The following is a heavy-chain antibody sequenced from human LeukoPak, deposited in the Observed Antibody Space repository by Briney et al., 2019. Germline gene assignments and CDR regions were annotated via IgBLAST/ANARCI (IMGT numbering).Heavy chain of an antibody. Sequence: GGSLRLSCAASGFTFSNYAMSWVRQAPGKGLEWVSAIHGTDGRTWYPDSVKGRCTISRDNSRNTLYLQLNSLRAEDTAVYYCARDRAFPNDVFDIWGQGTMVSVSS. J-gene: IGHJ3*02. V-gene: IGHV3-23*01. D-gene: IGHD2/OR15-2a*01. CDR1: GFTFSNYA. CDR3: ARDRAFPNDVFDI. CDR2: IHGTDGRT.